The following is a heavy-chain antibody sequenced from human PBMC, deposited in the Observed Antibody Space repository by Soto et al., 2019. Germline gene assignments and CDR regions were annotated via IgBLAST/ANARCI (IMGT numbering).Heavy chain of an antibody. CDR2: VYYSGST. CDR3: SSHEGGWPNDD. Sequence: SETLSLTCTVTGGYIRSYYWSWIRQPPGKGLEWIGYVYYSGSTNYNPSLKSRVAISVDMSKNQFFLRLSSVIASDTAGYYCSSHEGGWPNDDWGQGTLVTVSS. J-gene: IGHJ4*02. CDR1: GGYIRSYY. V-gene: IGHV4-59*08. D-gene: IGHD2-8*01.